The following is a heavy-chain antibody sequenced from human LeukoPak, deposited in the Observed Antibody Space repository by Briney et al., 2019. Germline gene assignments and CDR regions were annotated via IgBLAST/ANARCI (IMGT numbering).Heavy chain of an antibody. V-gene: IGHV4-39*01. Sequence: SETLSLTCTVSGGSISSSSYYWGWIRQPPGKGLEWIGTIYYSGSTYYNPSLKSRVTISVDTSKNQFSLKLSSVTAADTAVYYCARAVPMYSSDWYDDYWGQGTLVTVSS. CDR3: ARAVPMYSSDWYDDY. D-gene: IGHD6-19*01. CDR2: IYYSGST. J-gene: IGHJ4*02. CDR1: GGSISSSSYY.